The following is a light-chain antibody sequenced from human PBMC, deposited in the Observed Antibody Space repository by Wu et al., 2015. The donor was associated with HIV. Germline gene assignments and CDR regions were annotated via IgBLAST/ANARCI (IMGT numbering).Light chain of an antibody. CDR3: QQYRDWSWT. Sequence: EIVMTQSPATLSVSPGERATLSCRASQTVGSNLAWYQQKPGQTPRLLIYGASTRATGIAARFSGSGSGTTFTLTISSLQSEDLAVYYCQQYRDWSWTFGQGTEGG. J-gene: IGKJ1*01. CDR2: GAS. V-gene: IGKV3-15*01. CDR1: QTVGSN.